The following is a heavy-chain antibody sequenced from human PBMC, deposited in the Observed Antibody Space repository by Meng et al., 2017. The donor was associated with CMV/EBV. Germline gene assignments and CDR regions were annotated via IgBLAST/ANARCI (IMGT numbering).Heavy chain of an antibody. D-gene: IGHD2-15*01. CDR2: ISWNSGSI. J-gene: IGHJ4*02. CDR3: AKVGWPYYFDY. CDR1: GFTFDDYA. V-gene: IGHV3-9*01. Sequence: SLKISCAASGFTFDDYAMHWVRQAPGKGLEWVLGISWNSGSIGYADSVKGRFTISRDNAKNSLYLQMNSLRAEDTALYYCAKVGWPYYFDYWGQGTLVTVSS.